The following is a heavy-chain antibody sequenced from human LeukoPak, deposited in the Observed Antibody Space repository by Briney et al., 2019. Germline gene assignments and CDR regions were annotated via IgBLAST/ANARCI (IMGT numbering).Heavy chain of an antibody. D-gene: IGHD5-24*01. J-gene: IGHJ5*02. Sequence: GSSVKVSCKASGYTFTGYYMHWVRQAPGQGLEWMGWINPNSGGTNYAQKFQGRVTMTRDTSISTAYMELSSLRSDDTAMYYCARSPRDGNNSWGQGTLVTVSS. CDR2: INPNSGGT. V-gene: IGHV1-2*02. CDR3: ARSPRDGNNS. CDR1: GYTFTGYY.